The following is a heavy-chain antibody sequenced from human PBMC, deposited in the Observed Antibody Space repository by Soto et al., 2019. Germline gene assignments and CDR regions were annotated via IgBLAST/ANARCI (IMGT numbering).Heavy chain of an antibody. CDR2: IYYSGST. CDR3: ARLRRRIGYSSSWRFDY. D-gene: IGHD6-13*01. J-gene: IGHJ4*02. CDR1: GGSMSSYY. Sequence: SETLSLTCTVSGGSMSSYYWSWIRQPPGKGLEWIGYIYYSGSTNYNPSLKSRVTMSVDTPKNQFSLKLSSVTAADTAVYYCARLRRRIGYSSSWRFDYWGQGTLVTVSS. V-gene: IGHV4-59*08.